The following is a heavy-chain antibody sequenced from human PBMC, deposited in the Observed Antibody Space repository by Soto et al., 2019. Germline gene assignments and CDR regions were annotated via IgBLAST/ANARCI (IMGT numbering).Heavy chain of an antibody. V-gene: IGHV1-18*04. Sequence: QVQLMQSGTEVKKPGASVTVSCTASGYTSADFGISWVRQAPGQGLEWMGWVSGNNGASNPAPRVQGRITMTLDTSTVVSYMALRSLRSDATAIYYCVREQKYFRVNGNWFDSWGEGTLVSVSS. D-gene: IGHD2-2*01. J-gene: IGHJ5*01. CDR3: VREQKYFRVNGNWFDS. CDR1: GYTSADFG. CDR2: VSGNNGAS.